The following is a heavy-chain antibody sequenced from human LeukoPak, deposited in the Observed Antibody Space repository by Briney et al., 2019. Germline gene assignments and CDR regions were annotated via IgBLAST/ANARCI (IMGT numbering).Heavy chain of an antibody. D-gene: IGHD4-17*01. CDR2: IHYTGST. CDR3: AGSGDSPSFDS. V-gene: IGHV4-59*11. Sequence: SETLSLTCTVSGDSITRHYWNWIRQSPGKALEWIGYIHYTGSTNTNPSLRSRVTISVDTSNSQFSLKLNSVTAADTAVYSCAGSGDSPSFDSWGQGTLVTVSS. J-gene: IGHJ4*02. CDR1: GDSITRHY.